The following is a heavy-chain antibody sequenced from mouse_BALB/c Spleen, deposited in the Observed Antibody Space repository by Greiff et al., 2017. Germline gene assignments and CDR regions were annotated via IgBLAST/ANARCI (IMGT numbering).Heavy chain of an antibody. CDR2: ISSGSSTI. J-gene: IGHJ2*01. CDR1: GFTFSSFG. D-gene: IGHD1-1*01. CDR3: ASGYCGSSLDY. V-gene: IGHV5-17*02. Sequence: EVQLQESGGGLVQPGGSRKLSCAASGFTFSSFGMHWVRQAPEKGLEWVAYISSGSSTIYYADTVKGRITISRDNPKNTLFLQMTSLRSEDTAMYYCASGYCGSSLDYWGQGTTLTVSS.